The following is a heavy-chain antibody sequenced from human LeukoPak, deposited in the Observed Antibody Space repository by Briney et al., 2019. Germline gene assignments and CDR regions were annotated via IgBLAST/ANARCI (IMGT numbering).Heavy chain of an antibody. CDR3: AHSTATIVVVTADAFDI. CDR1: GFSLSTSGVG. J-gene: IGHJ3*02. D-gene: IGHD2-21*02. V-gene: IGHV2-5*02. Sequence: SGPTLVNPTQTLTLTCTFSGFSLSTSGVGVGWIRQPPGKALEWLALIYWDDDKRYSPSLKSRLTTTKDTSKNQVVLTMTNMDPVDTATYYCAHSTATIVVVTADAFDIWGQGTMVTVSS. CDR2: IYWDDDK.